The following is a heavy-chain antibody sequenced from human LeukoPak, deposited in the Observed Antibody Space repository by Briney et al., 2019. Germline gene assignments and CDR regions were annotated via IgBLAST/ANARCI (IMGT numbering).Heavy chain of an antibody. D-gene: IGHD4-11*01. CDR2: IYYSGRT. V-gene: IGHV4-61*01. J-gene: IGHJ4*02. CDR1: GGSVSSGTYY. Sequence: PSETLSLTCTVSGGSVSSGTYYWSWIRQPPGKGLEWIGFIYYSGRTNYNPSLKSRVTISVDTSKNQFSLNLSSVTAADTAVYYCARMYSNYFDYWGQGTLVTVSS. CDR3: ARMYSNYFDY.